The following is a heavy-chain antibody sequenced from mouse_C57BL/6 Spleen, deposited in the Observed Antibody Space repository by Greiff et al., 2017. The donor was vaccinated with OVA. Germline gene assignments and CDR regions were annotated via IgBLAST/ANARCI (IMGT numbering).Heavy chain of an antibody. CDR3: ARDYGSSFVDY. CDR1: GYAFSSSW. Sequence: QVQLKQSGPELVKPGASVKISCKASGYAFSSSWMNWVKQRPGQGLEWIGRIYPGDGATNYNGKFKGKATLTADKSSSTAYMQLSSLTSEDYAVDFCARDYGSSFVDYWGQGTTLTVSS. D-gene: IGHD1-1*01. J-gene: IGHJ2*01. V-gene: IGHV1-82*01. CDR2: IYPGDGAT.